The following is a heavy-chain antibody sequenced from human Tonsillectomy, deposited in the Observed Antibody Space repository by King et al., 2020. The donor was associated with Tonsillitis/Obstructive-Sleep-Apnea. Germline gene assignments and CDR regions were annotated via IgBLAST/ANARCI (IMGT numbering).Heavy chain of an antibody. CDR2: INRSGST. CDR3: ARCIVGAPAENYAFDI. CDR1: GGSFSGYY. D-gene: IGHD1-26*01. Sequence: VQLQQWGAGLLKPSETLSLTCAVSGGSFSGYYWSWIRQTPGKGLEWIGEINRSGSTNDNPSLQSRVTISVDTSKDQFSLRLSSVTAADTAVYYCARCIVGAPAENYAFDIWGQGGMVTVSS. V-gene: IGHV4-34*01. J-gene: IGHJ3*02.